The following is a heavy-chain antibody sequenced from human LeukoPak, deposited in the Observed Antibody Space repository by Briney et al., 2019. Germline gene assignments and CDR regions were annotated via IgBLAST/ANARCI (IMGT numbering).Heavy chain of an antibody. CDR1: GFTFSRYA. V-gene: IGHV3-23*01. CDR2: ISGSGGST. CDR3: AKDPNPYYYYYYMDV. J-gene: IGHJ6*03. D-gene: IGHD1-14*01. Sequence: GESLKISCAASGFTFSRYAMSWVRQAPGKGLEWVSAISGSGGSTYYADSVKGRFTISRDNSKNTLYLQMNSLSAEDTAVYYCAKDPNPYYYYYYMDVWGKGTTVTVSS.